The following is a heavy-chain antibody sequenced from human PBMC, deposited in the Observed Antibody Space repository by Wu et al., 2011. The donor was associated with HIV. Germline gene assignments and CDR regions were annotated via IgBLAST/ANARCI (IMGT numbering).Heavy chain of an antibody. J-gene: IGHJ6*02. Sequence: QVQLVQSGAELKKPGSSVRVSCKTSGGSFNNYAINWMRQAPGQVLEWMGGIIPIFDTENYAQKFQGRVTITTDESTSTAYMELSSLRSEDTAVYYCARGLYGPTSAGYGMDVWGQGTTFTVSS. D-gene: IGHD2/OR15-2a*01. CDR2: IIPIFDTE. CDR1: GGSFNNYA. CDR3: ARGLYGPTSAGYGMDV. V-gene: IGHV1-69*05.